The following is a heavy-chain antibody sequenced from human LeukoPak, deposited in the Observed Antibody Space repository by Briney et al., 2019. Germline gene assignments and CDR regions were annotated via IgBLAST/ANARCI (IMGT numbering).Heavy chain of an antibody. CDR2: IYYSGST. V-gene: IGHV4-59*01. CDR1: GGSISSYY. CDR3: ARGRYYYDSSGYLKYFDY. Sequence: SETLSLTCTVSGGSISSYYWSWIRQPPGKGLEWIGYIYYSGSTNYNPFRKSRVTISVDTSKNQFSLKLSSVTAADTAVYYCARGRYYYDSSGYLKYFDYWGQGTLVTVSS. J-gene: IGHJ4*02. D-gene: IGHD3-22*01.